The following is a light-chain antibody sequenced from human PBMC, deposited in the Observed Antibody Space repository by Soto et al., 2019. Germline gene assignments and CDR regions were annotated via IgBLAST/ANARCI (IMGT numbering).Light chain of an antibody. CDR3: CSYTTSTTYV. V-gene: IGLV2-14*03. CDR1: VSDVGGYDS. CDR2: GVN. Sequence: QSALAQPASVSGSPGQSITISCTGTVSDVGGYDSVSWYQQHPGRARKLIIYGVNNRPSGVSNRFSASKSADTASLTISGLQAEDEANYYCCSYTTSTTYVFGTGTKVTVL. J-gene: IGLJ1*01.